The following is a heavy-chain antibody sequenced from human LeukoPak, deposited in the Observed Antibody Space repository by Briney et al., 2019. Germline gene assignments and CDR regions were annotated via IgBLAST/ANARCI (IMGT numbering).Heavy chain of an antibody. CDR1: GFSFSSYW. J-gene: IGHJ4*02. V-gene: IGHV3-74*01. CDR2: ISSDGSST. CDR3: ARLGSGSTLDC. Sequence: GGSLRLSCAASGFSFSSYWMHWVRQAPGKGLVWVSRISSDGSSTIYADSVRGRFTISRDNAKNTLYLQMNSLRAEDTAVYYCARLGSGSTLDCWGQGILVTVSS. D-gene: IGHD3-10*01.